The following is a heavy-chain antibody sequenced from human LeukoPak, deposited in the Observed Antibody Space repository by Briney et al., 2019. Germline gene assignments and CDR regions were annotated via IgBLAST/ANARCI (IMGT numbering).Heavy chain of an antibody. V-gene: IGHV4-34*01. D-gene: IGHD6-6*01. CDR3: ARGRDRRARPVSP. CDR2: INHSGST. CDR1: GGSFSGYY. J-gene: IGHJ5*02. Sequence: PSETLSLTCAVYGGSFSGYYWSWIRQPPGKGLEWIGEINHSGSTNYNPSLKSRVTISVDTSKNQFSLKLSSVTAAGTAVYYCARGRDRRARPVSPWGQGTLVTVSS.